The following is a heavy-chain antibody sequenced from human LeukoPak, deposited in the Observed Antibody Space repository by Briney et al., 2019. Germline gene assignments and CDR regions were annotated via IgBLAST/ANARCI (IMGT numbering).Heavy chain of an antibody. CDR2: IKPKSEGGTT. J-gene: IGHJ4*02. CDR3: SQLSRGF. V-gene: IGHV3-15*01. Sequence: GGSLRLSCVASGFTLSDAWMSWVRQAPGRGLECVGRIKPKSEGGTTDYTEPRNERFTVSRDDSKNTMYLGMNNLKTEDTGLYYCSQLSRGFWGQGTQVTVSS. CDR1: GFTLSDAW. D-gene: IGHD3-22*01.